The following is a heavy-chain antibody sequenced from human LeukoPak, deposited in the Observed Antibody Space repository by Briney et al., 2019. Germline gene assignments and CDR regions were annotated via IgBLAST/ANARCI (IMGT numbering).Heavy chain of an antibody. J-gene: IGHJ4*02. CDR3: AREDYSSGNPTIDH. D-gene: IGHD3-10*01. CDR2: ISMSSSYM. V-gene: IGHV3-21*01. Sequence: GGSLRLSCVASGFRFSGYVMKWVRQAPGKGLEWVSAISMSSSYMYYADSVRGRFTISRDNAKNSLFLQMTSLRAEDAAVYYCAREDYSSGNPTIDHWGQGTLVTVSS. CDR1: GFRFSGYV.